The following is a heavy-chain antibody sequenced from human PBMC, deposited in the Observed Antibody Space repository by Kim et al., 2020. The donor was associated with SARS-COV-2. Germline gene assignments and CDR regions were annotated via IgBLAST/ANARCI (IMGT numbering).Heavy chain of an antibody. J-gene: IGHJ3*02. CDR3: TYDSSGRDAFDI. CDR1: GYTFTSYA. CDR2: INAGNGNT. D-gene: IGHD3-22*01. Sequence: ASVKVSCKASGYTFTSYAMHWVRQAPGQRLEWMGWINAGNGNTKYSQKFQGRVTITRDTSASTAYMELSSLRSEDTAVYYCTYDSSGRDAFDIWGQGTMVTVSS. V-gene: IGHV1-3*01.